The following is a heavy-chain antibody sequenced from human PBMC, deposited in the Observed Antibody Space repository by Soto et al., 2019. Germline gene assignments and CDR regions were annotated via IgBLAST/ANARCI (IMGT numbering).Heavy chain of an antibody. CDR2: ISYDGSNK. D-gene: IGHD2-21*02. CDR3: AKEALGGAYCGGDCFFTHYYYFDY. V-gene: IGHV3-30*18. Sequence: GGSLRLSCAASGFTFSGYGMHWVRQAPGKGLEWVAVISYDGSNKYYADSVKGRFTISRDNSKNTLYLQMNSLRAEDTAVYYCAKEALGGAYCGGDCFFTHYYYFDYWGQGTLVTVSS. CDR1: GFTFSGYG. J-gene: IGHJ4*02.